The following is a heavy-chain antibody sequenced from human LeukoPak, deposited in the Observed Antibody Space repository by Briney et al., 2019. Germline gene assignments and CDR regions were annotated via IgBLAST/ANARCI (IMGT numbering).Heavy chain of an antibody. CDR3: ARRTHCSSTNCYPGSWFDP. Sequence: KTSETLSLTCTVSGGSISSSSYYWGWIRQPPGKGLEWIGSIYYSGSTYYNPSLKSRVTISVDTSKNQFSLKLSSVTAADTAVYYCARRTHCSSTNCYPGSWFDPWGQGTLVTVSS. D-gene: IGHD2-2*01. CDR2: IYYSGST. CDR1: GGSISSSSYY. V-gene: IGHV4-39*01. J-gene: IGHJ5*02.